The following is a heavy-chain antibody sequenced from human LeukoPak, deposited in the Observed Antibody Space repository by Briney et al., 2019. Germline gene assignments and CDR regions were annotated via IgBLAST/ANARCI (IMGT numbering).Heavy chain of an antibody. CDR3: ARGGYSGYQTTYYFDY. CDR2: IYYSGST. V-gene: IGHV4-30-4*01. J-gene: IGHJ4*02. CDR1: GGSISSGDYY. Sequence: SQTLSLTCTVSGGSISSGDYYWSWIRQPPGKGLEWIGYIYYSGSTYYNPSLKSRVTISVDTSKNQFSLKLSSVTAAETAVYYCARGGYSGYQTTYYFDYWGQGTLVTVSS. D-gene: IGHD5-12*01.